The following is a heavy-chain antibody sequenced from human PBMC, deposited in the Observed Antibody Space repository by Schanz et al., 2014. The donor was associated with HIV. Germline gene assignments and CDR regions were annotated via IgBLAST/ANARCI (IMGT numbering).Heavy chain of an antibody. V-gene: IGHV3-23*01. J-gene: IGHJ4*02. CDR3: AKMARSVAANTNFDY. Sequence: EVQLLESGGGLVQPGGSLRLSCAASGFTFSSYAMTWVRQAPGKGLVWVSRINSDGSSTNYADSVKGRLTISRDKSKNTLYLQMNSLRVEDTAVYYCAKMARSVAANTNFDYWGQGTLVTVSS. CDR1: GFTFSSYA. CDR2: INSDGSST. D-gene: IGHD6-19*01.